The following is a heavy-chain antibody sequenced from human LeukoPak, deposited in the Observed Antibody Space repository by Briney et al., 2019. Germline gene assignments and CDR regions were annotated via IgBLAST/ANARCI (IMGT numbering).Heavy chain of an antibody. CDR3: ARYSGSYSPLDY. Sequence: ASVKVSCKASGYTFTSYAMHWVRQAPGQRLEWMGWINAGNGNTKYSQKLQGRVTMTTDTSTSTAYMELRSLRSDDTAVYYCARYSGSYSPLDYWGQGTLVTVSS. J-gene: IGHJ4*02. V-gene: IGHV1-3*01. D-gene: IGHD1-26*01. CDR2: INAGNGNT. CDR1: GYTFTSYA.